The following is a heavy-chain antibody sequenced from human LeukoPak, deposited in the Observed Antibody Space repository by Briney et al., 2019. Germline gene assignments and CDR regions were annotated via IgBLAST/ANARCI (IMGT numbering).Heavy chain of an antibody. CDR3: XXXXXXYDFXXGXYGIDY. V-gene: IGHV4-30-2*01. D-gene: IGHD3-3*01. CDR1: GGSISSGGYY. CDR2: XYHSGRT. J-gene: IGHJ4*02. Sequence: SETLSLTCTVSGGSISSGGYYWSWIRQPPGKGLEWIGXXYHSGRTYYNPSXKSRVTTSVHRSKNQFSLKLSSVTAAHTAVYSXXXXXXXYDFXXGXYGIDYWGQGTLVTVSS.